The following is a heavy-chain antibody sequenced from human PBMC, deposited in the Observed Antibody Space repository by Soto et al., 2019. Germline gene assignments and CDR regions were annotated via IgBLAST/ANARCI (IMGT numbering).Heavy chain of an antibody. V-gene: IGHV3-23*01. CDR1: GFTFSTYA. CDR2: ISGSGGRT. Sequence: GGSLRLSCAASGFTFSTYAMLSWVRQAPGKGLDWVSTISGSGGRTYYADSVKGRFTISRDSSKNTLYLQMNSLRAEDTAIYYCTQADYYSFMDVWGKGTTVTVSS. J-gene: IGHJ6*03. CDR3: TQADYYSFMDV.